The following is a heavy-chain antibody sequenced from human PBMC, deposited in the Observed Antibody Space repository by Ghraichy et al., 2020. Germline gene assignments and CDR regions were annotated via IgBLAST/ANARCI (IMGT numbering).Heavy chain of an antibody. CDR1: GYTFTNSA. V-gene: IGHV7-4-1*02. Sequence: ASVKVSCKASGYTFTNSAMNWVRQAPGQGLEWMGWINTNTGNPTYAQDFTGRFVFSLDTSVSTAYLQISSLKAEDTAMYYCARPGDSSGWYFDYWGQGTLVTVSS. CDR2: INTNTGNP. J-gene: IGHJ4*02. D-gene: IGHD6-19*01. CDR3: ARPGDSSGWYFDY.